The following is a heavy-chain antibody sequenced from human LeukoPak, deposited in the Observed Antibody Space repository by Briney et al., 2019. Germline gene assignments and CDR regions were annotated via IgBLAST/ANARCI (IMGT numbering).Heavy chain of an antibody. J-gene: IGHJ4*02. D-gene: IGHD6-13*01. CDR3: AKLPGIAAAGHGNY. CDR2: ISSSGSTI. CDR1: GFTFSDYY. V-gene: IGHV3-11*01. Sequence: GGSLRLSCAASGFTFSDYYMSWIRQAPGKGLEWVSYISSSGSTIYYADSVKGRFTISRDNSKNTLYLQMNSLRAEDTAVYYCAKLPGIAAAGHGNYWGQGTLVTVSS.